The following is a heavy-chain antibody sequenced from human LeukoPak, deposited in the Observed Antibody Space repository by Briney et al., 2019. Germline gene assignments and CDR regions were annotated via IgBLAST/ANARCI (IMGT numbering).Heavy chain of an antibody. D-gene: IGHD3-10*01. Sequence: PGGSLRLSCAASGFTFSSHSMNWVRQAPGKGLEWVSSISGGSTSIYDADSVKGRFTISRDNAKNSLYPQMNSLRAEDTAVYYCARVYGPGSYYKPYYYMDVWGKGTTATVSS. J-gene: IGHJ6*03. CDR2: ISGGSTSI. V-gene: IGHV3-21*01. CDR1: GFTFSSHS. CDR3: ARVYGPGSYYKPYYYMDV.